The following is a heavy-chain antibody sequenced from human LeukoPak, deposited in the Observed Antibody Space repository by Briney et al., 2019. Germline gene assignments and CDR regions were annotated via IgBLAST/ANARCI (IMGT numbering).Heavy chain of an antibody. J-gene: IGHJ4*02. CDR2: ISGSGGST. CDR3: AKEDFWSGPDLLYLDY. CDR1: GFTFSSFA. D-gene: IGHD3-3*01. Sequence: GGSLRLSCAASGFTFSSFAMSWVRQAPGERLEWVSAISGSGGSTYYADSVKGRFTISRDNSKNTLYLQMNSLRAEDAAVYYCAKEDFWSGPDLLYLDYWGQGTLVTVSS. V-gene: IGHV3-23*01.